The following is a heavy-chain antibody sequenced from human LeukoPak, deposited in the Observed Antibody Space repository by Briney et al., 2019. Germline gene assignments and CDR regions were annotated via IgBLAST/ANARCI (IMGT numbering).Heavy chain of an antibody. J-gene: IGHJ4*02. CDR3: AKDRRITMAGTVDYFDY. Sequence: AGGSLRLSCAASGFTFNTYAMSWVRQAPGKGLEWVSSISGSGGNTYYADSVKGRFTISRDNSKNTLYLKMNSLRAADTAVYYCAKDRRITMAGTVDYFDYWGQGTLGSVSS. CDR2: ISGSGGNT. CDR1: GFTFNTYA. V-gene: IGHV3-23*01. D-gene: IGHD6-19*01.